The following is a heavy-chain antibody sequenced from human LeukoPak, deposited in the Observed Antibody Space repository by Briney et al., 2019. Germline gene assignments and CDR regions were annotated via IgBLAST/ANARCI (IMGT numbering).Heavy chain of an antibody. CDR2: ISGSGGST. CDR3: AKGQREGGFDY. Sequence: GGSLRLSCAASEFTFSSYAMNWVRQAPGKGLEWVSAISGSGGSTYYADSVKGRFTISRDNSKNTLYLQMNSLRAEDTAVYYCAKGQREGGFDYWGQGTLVTVSS. D-gene: IGHD6-25*01. J-gene: IGHJ4*02. CDR1: EFTFSSYA. V-gene: IGHV3-23*01.